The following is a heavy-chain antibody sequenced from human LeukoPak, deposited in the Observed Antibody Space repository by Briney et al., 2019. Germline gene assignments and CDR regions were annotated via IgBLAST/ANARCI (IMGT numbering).Heavy chain of an antibody. CDR2: ISSSSSTI. CDR1: GFTFSSYS. V-gene: IGHV3-48*02. Sequence: GGSLRLSCAVSGFTFSSYSMKWVRQAPGKGLEWVSYISSSSSTIYYADSVKGRFTISGDNAKNSLYLQMNSLRDEDAAVYYCARGEEWELSPIDYWGQGTLVTVSS. D-gene: IGHD1-26*01. CDR3: ARGEEWELSPIDY. J-gene: IGHJ4*02.